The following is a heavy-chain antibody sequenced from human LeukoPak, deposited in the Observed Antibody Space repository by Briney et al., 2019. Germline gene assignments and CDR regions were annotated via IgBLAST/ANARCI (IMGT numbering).Heavy chain of an antibody. Sequence: GGSLRLSCAASGFTFSSYSMNWVGQAPGRGLEGVSSISSSSSYTYYAGSVKGRFTISRDNAKNSLYLQMNSLRAEDTAVYYCARVSSGDYVSFDYWGQGTLVTVSS. CDR3: ARVSSGDYVSFDY. J-gene: IGHJ4*02. CDR1: GFTFSSYS. V-gene: IGHV3-21*01. D-gene: IGHD4-17*01. CDR2: ISSSSSYT.